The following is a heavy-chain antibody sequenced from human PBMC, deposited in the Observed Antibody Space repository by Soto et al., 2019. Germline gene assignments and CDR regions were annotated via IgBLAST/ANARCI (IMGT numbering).Heavy chain of an antibody. CDR1: GGSFSGYD. Sequence: PSETLSLTCAVYGGSFSGYDGSWIRQPPGKGLEWIGEINHSGSTNYNPSLKSRVTISVDTSKNQFSLTLSSVPAADTAVYYCARRRATRTPPDYRGQGTLVTVSS. J-gene: IGHJ4*02. CDR2: INHSGST. CDR3: ARRRATRTPPDY. D-gene: IGHD2-2*01. V-gene: IGHV4-34*01.